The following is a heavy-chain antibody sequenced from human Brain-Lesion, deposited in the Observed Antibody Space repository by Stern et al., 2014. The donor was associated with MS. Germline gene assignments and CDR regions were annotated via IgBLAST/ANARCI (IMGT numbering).Heavy chain of an antibody. V-gene: IGHV4-4*02. CDR1: GGSISSSNW. CDR2: SDHSGST. Sequence: VQLVESGPGLVKPSGTLSLTCAVSGGSISSSNWWGWVRQSPGKGLEWIGESDHSGSTIYNPSLKSRVTVSVDKSKNRFPLTLRSVTPADTAVYFCARFPASRPHVFDSWGQGTLVTVSS. D-gene: IGHD6-13*01. CDR3: ARFPASRPHVFDS. J-gene: IGHJ4*02.